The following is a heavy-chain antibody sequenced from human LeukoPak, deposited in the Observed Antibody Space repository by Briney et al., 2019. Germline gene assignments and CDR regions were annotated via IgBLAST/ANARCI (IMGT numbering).Heavy chain of an antibody. D-gene: IGHD3-3*01. CDR1: GCNFISYA. CDR3: ATFTLSQFWSGYYHFDY. J-gene: IGHJ4*02. Sequence: SVNVSCKASGCNFISYAVRWVRQAPGQGLEWMGVIIPMFCTSNYAQKFQGRVTITTDEYTTMAYMELSRLSSEDTAVYYCATFTLSQFWSGYYHFDYWGQGTRVSVSS. CDR2: IIPMFCTS. V-gene: IGHV1-69*05.